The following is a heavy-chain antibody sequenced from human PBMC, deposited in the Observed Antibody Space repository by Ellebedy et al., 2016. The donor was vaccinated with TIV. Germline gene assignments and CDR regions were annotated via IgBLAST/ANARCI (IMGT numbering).Heavy chain of an antibody. CDR2: ISHNAT. J-gene: IGHJ6*02. CDR3: AREGKVATTGMDV. CDR1: GDSISSDGYS. Sequence: MPSETLSLTCAVPGDSISSDGYSWSWIRQPPGKGLEWIGYISHNATYYNPSLKSRVTISVDRSKNQFTLKLSSVTAADTAVYYCAREGKVATTGMDVWGQGTTVTVSS. D-gene: IGHD5-12*01. V-gene: IGHV4-30-2*01.